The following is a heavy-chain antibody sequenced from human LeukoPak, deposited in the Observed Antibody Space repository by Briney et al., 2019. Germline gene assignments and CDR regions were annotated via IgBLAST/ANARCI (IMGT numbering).Heavy chain of an antibody. CDR2: TYYNGYT. Sequence: SETLSLTCTVSGGSIGTYYWSWIRQPPGKGLEWIGYTYYNGYTDYNPSLKSRVTISLHTSKNQFSLNLSSVTAADTAVYYCARDRHWTNDWVFDYWGQGTLVTVSS. CDR1: GGSIGTYY. V-gene: IGHV4-59*01. D-gene: IGHD1/OR15-1a*01. J-gene: IGHJ4*02. CDR3: ARDRHWTNDWVFDY.